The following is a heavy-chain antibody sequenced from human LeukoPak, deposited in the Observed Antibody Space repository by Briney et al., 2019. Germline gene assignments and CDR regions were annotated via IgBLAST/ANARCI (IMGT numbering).Heavy chain of an antibody. D-gene: IGHD2-2*01. CDR2: ISGNGGST. J-gene: IGHJ4*02. CDR3: VKEHCSSTSCFYFDY. V-gene: IGHV3-64D*06. CDR1: GFTFSNFG. Sequence: GGTLRLFCSASGFTFSNFGMHWVRQAPGKGLEYVSAISGNGGSTHYADSVKGRFTISRDNSKNTLYLQMTSLKAEDTAVYYCVKEHCSSTSCFYFDYWGQGTLVTVSS.